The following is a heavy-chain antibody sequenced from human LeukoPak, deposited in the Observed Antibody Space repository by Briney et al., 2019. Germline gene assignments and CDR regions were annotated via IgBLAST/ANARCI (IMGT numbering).Heavy chain of an antibody. J-gene: IGHJ4*02. V-gene: IGHV3-23*01. D-gene: IGHD3/OR15-3a*01. CDR2: ISGSGGST. CDR1: GFTFSSYA. CDR3: AKDLWSVTDGLDY. Sequence: PGGSLRLSCAASGFTFSSYAMSWVRQAPGKGLEWVSAISGSGGSTYYEDSVKGRFTISRDNSKNTLYLQMNSLRADDTAGYYRAKDLWSVTDGLDYWGQGTLVSVFS.